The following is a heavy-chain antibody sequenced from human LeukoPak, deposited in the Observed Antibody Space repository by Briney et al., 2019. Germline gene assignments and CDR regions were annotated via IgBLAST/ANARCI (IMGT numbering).Heavy chain of an antibody. CDR3: AKTPRLLWFGELLAGWFDP. D-gene: IGHD3-10*01. Sequence: SETLSLTCAVYGGSFNDYYWGWIRQPPGKGLEWIGTIYYSGSTYYNPSLKSRVTISVDMSKNQFSLKLSSVTAADTAVYYCAKTPRLLWFGELLAGWFDPWGQGTLVTVSS. V-gene: IGHV4-34*01. CDR2: IYYSGST. J-gene: IGHJ5*02. CDR1: GGSFNDYY.